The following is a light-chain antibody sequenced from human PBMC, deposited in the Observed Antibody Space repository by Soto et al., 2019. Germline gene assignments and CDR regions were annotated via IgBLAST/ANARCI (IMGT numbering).Light chain of an antibody. CDR2: GAS. CDR1: QSVSSN. J-gene: IGKJ2*01. Sequence: EIVITQSPATLSVSPWERATLSCRASQSVSSNLAWYQQKPGQAPRLLIYGASTRATGIPARFSGSGSGTEFTLTISSLQSEDFAVYYCQQYNNWPPYTFGQGTKVDIK. V-gene: IGKV3-15*01. CDR3: QQYNNWPPYT.